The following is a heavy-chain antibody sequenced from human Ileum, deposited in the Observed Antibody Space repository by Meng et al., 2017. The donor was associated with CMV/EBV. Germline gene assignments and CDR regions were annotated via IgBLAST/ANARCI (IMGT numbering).Heavy chain of an antibody. J-gene: IGHJ6*02. V-gene: IGHV4-34*01. D-gene: IGHD3-9*01. CDR1: GGSFIDSY. CDR3: ARGSRLDGSDNMFSFYGFDV. Sequence: SETLSLTCGVSGGSFIDSYWNWIRQSPEKGLEWIGQINFRGDTDYNPSLTSRLNLSSDKSKNQVSLQLDSVTAADTAVYYCARGSRLDGSDNMFSFYGFDVWGQGSTVTVSS. CDR2: INFRGDT.